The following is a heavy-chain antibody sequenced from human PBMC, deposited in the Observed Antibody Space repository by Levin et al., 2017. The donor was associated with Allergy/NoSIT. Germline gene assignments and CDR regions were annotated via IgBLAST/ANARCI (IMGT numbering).Heavy chain of an antibody. Sequence: GGSLRLSCAASGFAVSDNYMSWVRQAPGKGLEWVSIIYNDGRTYCTDSVKGRFTISKDTSENRLYLQMNSLRAEDTAVYYCARDTGMAIHDYWGQGTLVTVSS. CDR3: ARDTGMAIHDY. CDR2: IYNDGRT. CDR1: GFAVSDNY. D-gene: IGHD5-18*01. V-gene: IGHV3-53*01. J-gene: IGHJ4*02.